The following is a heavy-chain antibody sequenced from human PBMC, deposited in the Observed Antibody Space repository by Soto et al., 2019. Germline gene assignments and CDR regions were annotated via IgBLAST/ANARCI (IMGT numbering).Heavy chain of an antibody. CDR2: IYTSGST. CDR1: GGSISDYY. J-gene: IGHJ4*02. D-gene: IGHD1-26*01. Sequence: QVQLQESGPGLVKPSETLSLTCTVSGGSISDYYWSWIRQPAGKGLEWIGRIYTSGSTDYNPSLKSRVTISVDTSKNQFSLKLSSVTAADTAVYYCARTVWREPYYFDYWGQGTLVTVSS. V-gene: IGHV4-4*07. CDR3: ARTVWREPYYFDY.